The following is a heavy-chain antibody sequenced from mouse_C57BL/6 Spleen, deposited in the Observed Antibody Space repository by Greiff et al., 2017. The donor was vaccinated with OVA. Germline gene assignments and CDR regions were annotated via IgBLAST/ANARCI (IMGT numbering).Heavy chain of an antibody. V-gene: IGHV2-4*01. CDR1: GFSLTSYG. Sequence: QVQLKQSGPGLVQPSQSLSITCTVSGFSLTSYGVHWVRQPPGKGLEWLGVIWSGGSTDYNAAFISRLSISKDNSKSQVFFKMNSLQADDTAIYYCAKGDYDGDFAYWGQGTLVTVSA. J-gene: IGHJ3*01. CDR2: IWSGGST. D-gene: IGHD2-4*01. CDR3: AKGDYDGDFAY.